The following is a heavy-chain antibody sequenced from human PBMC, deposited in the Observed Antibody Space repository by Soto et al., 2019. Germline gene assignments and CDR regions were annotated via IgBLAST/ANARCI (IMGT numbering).Heavy chain of an antibody. J-gene: IGHJ6*02. CDR3: ARSQGSSTSLEIYYYYYYGMDV. CDR2: IIPISGTA. V-gene: IGHV1-69*13. CDR1: GGTFSSYA. D-gene: IGHD2-2*01. Sequence: SVKVSCKASGGTFSSYAISWVRQAPGQGLEWMGGIIPISGTANYAQKFQGRVTITADESTSTAYMELSSLRSEDTAVYYCARSQGSSTSLEIYYYYYYGMDVRGQGTTVTVSS.